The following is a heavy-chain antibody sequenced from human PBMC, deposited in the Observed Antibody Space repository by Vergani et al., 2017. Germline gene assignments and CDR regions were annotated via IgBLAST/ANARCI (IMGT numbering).Heavy chain of an antibody. CDR3: AREGYDFWSGYYTFDP. J-gene: IGHJ5*02. V-gene: IGHV4-31*03. D-gene: IGHD3-3*01. CDR1: GGSISSGGYY. Sequence: QVQLQESGPGLVKPSQTLSLTCTVSGGSISSGGYYWSWIRQHPGKGLEWIGYIYYSGSTYYNPSLKSRVTISVDTSKNPFSLKLSSVTAADTAVYYCAREGYDFWSGYYTFDPWGQGTLVTVSS. CDR2: IYYSGST.